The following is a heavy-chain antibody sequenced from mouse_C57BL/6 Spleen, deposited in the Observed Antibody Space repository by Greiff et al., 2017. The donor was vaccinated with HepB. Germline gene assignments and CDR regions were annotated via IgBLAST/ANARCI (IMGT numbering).Heavy chain of an antibody. D-gene: IGHD1-1*01. CDR1: GYTFTSYW. CDR2: IHPNSGST. CDR3: AGGTVVARDLFDD. V-gene: IGHV1-64*01. J-gene: IGHJ2*01. Sequence: VQLQQPGAELVKPGASVKLSCKASGYTFTSYWMHWVKQRPGQGLEWIGLIHPNSGSTNYNEKFKSKATLTVDKSSSIAYMQLSSLTSEDSAVYYCAGGTVVARDLFDDWGQGTTLTVSS.